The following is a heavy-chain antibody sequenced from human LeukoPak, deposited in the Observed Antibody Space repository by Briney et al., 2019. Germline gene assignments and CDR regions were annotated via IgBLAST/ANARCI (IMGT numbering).Heavy chain of an antibody. CDR3: ARGPNYYDSSGYQY. D-gene: IGHD3-22*01. Sequence: GGSLRLSCAASGFTFSSYEMNWVRQAPGKGLEWVSYISSSGSTIYYADSVKGRFTISRDNAKNSLYLQMNSLRAEDTAVYYCARGPNYYDSSGYQYWGQGTLVTVSS. CDR1: GFTFSSYE. CDR2: ISSSGSTI. V-gene: IGHV3-48*03. J-gene: IGHJ4*02.